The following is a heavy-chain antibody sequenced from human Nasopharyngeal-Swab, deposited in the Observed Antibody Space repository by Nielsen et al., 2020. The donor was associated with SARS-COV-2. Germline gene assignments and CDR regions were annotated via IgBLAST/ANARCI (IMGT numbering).Heavy chain of an antibody. Sequence: SQTLSLTCAVSGGSISSGGYSWSWIRQPPGKGLEWIGYIYYSGSTNYNPSLKSRVTISVDTSKNQFSLKLSSVTAADTAVYYCARDSTPVYYYYYMDVWGKGTTVTVSS. V-gene: IGHV4-61*08. CDR3: ARDSTPVYYYYYMDV. D-gene: IGHD2-15*01. J-gene: IGHJ6*03. CDR1: GGSISSGGYS. CDR2: IYYSGST.